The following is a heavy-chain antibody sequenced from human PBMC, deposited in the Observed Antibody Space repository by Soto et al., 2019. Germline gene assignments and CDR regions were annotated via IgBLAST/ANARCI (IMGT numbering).Heavy chain of an antibody. CDR1: GGSISSYY. D-gene: IGHD3-9*01. J-gene: IGHJ3*02. V-gene: IGHV4-59*01. Sequence: PSETLSLTCTVSGGSISSYYWSWIRQPPGKGLEWIGYIYYSGSTNYNPSLKSRVTISVDTSKNLFSLKLSSVTAADTAVYYCARGADYDILTGYYHGAFDIWGQGTMVTVSS. CDR3: ARGADYDILTGYYHGAFDI. CDR2: IYYSGST.